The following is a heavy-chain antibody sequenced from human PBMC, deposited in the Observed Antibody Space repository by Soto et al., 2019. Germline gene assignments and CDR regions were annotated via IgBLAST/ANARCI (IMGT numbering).Heavy chain of an antibody. D-gene: IGHD6-13*01. CDR1: AYAFNTYA. Sequence: QVQLVQSGAEARKPGASVRVSCKTSAYAFNTYAINWVRQAPGQGLEWMGSIFPYTGDTHYAQNFQGSFTMTKDTSTNTVYMDLTGLKSDDSSVYFCARGGFSSSWRLDYWGQGTLVIVSS. J-gene: IGHJ4*02. CDR2: IFPYTGDT. V-gene: IGHV1-18*04. CDR3: ARGGFSSSWRLDY.